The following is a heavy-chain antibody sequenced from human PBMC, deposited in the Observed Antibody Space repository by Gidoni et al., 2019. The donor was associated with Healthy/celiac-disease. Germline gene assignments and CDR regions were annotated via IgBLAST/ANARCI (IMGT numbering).Heavy chain of an antibody. CDR1: GFTLSNAW. V-gene: IGHV3-15*01. D-gene: IGHD3-22*01. J-gene: IGHJ4*02. Sequence: DVQLVESGGGLVKPGGSLRLSCAASGFTLSNAWMSWVRQAPGKGLEWVGRIKRKTDGGTTDYAAPVKGRITLSRDDSKNRLYLQMNSLKTEDTAVYYCTTEVIASSDYYDSSGYYWGQGTLVTVSS. CDR3: TTEVIASSDYYDSSGYY. CDR2: IKRKTDGGTT.